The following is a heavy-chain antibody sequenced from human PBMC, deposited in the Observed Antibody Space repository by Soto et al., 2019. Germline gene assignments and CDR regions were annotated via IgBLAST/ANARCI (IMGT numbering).Heavy chain of an antibody. V-gene: IGHV4-30-2*01. CDR2: IYHSGST. J-gene: IGHJ5*02. Sequence: PSDTLSLTCAVSGGSISSGGYSWSWIRQPPGKGLEWIGYIYHSGSTYYNPSLKSRVTISVDRSKNQFSLKLSSVTAADTAVYYCAREQGIAVDGTSWFDPWGQGTLVTCSS. D-gene: IGHD6-19*01. CDR1: GGSISSGGYS. CDR3: AREQGIAVDGTSWFDP.